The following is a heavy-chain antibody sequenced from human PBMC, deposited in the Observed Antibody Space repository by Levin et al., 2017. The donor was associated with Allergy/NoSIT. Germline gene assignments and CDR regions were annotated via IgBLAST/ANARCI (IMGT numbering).Heavy chain of an antibody. D-gene: IGHD5/OR15-5a*01. CDR2: ISGSGVST. CDR3: ARDPTGGYSVYEFRYFDL. CDR1: GFTFSAYP. V-gene: IGHV3-23*01. J-gene: IGHJ2*01. Sequence: PGGSLRLSCVASGFTFSAYPMSWVRRAPGKGLEWVSSISGSGVSTDYAGSVKGRFTISRDNSKNTLYLQMNSLRAEDTAVYSCARDPTGGYSVYEFRYFDLWGRGTLVTVSS.